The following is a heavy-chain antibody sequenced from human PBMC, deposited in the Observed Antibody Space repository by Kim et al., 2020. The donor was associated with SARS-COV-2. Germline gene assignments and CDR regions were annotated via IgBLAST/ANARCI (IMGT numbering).Heavy chain of an antibody. Sequence: ASVKVSCNASGYTFTGYYIHWVRQAPGQGLEWMGRINPDSGGTTFAQRFLGRVTMTRDASITTVFMELTRLTSADTAVYYCARGPGVPTIDYWGQGTLVT. V-gene: IGHV1-2*06. D-gene: IGHD3-10*01. CDR1: GYTFTGYY. J-gene: IGHJ4*02. CDR3: ARGPGVPTIDY. CDR2: INPDSGGT.